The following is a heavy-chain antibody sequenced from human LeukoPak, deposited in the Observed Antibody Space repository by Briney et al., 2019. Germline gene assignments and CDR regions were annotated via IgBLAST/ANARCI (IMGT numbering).Heavy chain of an antibody. D-gene: IGHD2-21*02. J-gene: IGHJ6*03. Sequence: SVKVSCKASGFTFTSSAMQWVRQARGQRLEWIGWIVVGSGNTNYAQKFQERVTITRDMSTSTAYMELSSLRSEDTAVYYCAADRDCGGDCYNYYYYMDVWGKGTTVTVSS. CDR3: AADRDCGGDCYNYYYYMDV. CDR2: IVVGSGNT. CDR1: GFTFTSSA. V-gene: IGHV1-58*02.